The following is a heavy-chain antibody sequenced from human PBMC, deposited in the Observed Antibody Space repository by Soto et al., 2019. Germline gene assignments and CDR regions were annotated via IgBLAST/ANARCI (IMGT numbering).Heavy chain of an antibody. J-gene: IGHJ4*02. Sequence: QVQLVESGGGVVQPGRSLRLSCAASGFTFSSYGMHWVRQAPGKGLEWVAVIWYDGSNKYYADSVKGRFTISRDNSKNTLYLQMNSLRAEDTAVYYCARGGREWLLPSFDYWGQGTLLTVSS. CDR2: IWYDGSNK. D-gene: IGHD3-3*01. V-gene: IGHV3-33*01. CDR1: GFTFSSYG. CDR3: ARGGREWLLPSFDY.